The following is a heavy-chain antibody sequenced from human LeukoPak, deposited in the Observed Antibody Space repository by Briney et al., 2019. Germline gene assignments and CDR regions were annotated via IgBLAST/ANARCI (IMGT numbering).Heavy chain of an antibody. CDR2: ISSSGSTI. Sequence: GGSLRLSCAASGFTVSSNYMSWVRQAPGKGLEWVSYISSSGSTIYYADSVKGRFTISRDNAKNSLYLQMNSLRAEDTAVYYCATVLKFGYFDYWGQGTLVTVSS. D-gene: IGHD3-10*01. V-gene: IGHV3-11*01. J-gene: IGHJ4*02. CDR3: ATVLKFGYFDY. CDR1: GFTVSSNY.